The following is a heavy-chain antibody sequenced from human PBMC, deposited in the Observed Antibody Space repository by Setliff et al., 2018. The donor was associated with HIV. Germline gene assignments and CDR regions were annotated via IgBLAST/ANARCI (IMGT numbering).Heavy chain of an antibody. V-gene: IGHV3-48*01. D-gene: IGHD2-15*01. J-gene: IGHJ4*02. CDR3: ATGGGGSSGSRWFDY. Sequence: GGSLRLSCAASGFTFSIYATTWVRRVPGKGLEWLSYISGGSTLIQYADSVKGRFTVSRDNVDNSLSLQMNNLRAEDPAFYYCATGGGGSSGSRWFDYWGRGTLVTVSS. CDR1: GFTFSIYA. CDR2: ISGGSTLI.